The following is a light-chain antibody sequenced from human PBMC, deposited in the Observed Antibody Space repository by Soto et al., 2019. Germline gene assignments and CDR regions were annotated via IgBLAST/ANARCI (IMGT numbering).Light chain of an antibody. V-gene: IGLV1-40*01. Sequence: QAVLTQPPSVSGAPGQRVTISCTGSSSNIGAGYDVHWYQQYPGAAPKLLIYNTNIRPSRAPDRFSGSKSDTSASLAITGLQAEDAADYYCQSFDSSLGGLVVFGGGTQLTVL. CDR2: NTN. CDR1: SSNIGAGYD. J-gene: IGLJ2*01. CDR3: QSFDSSLGGLVV.